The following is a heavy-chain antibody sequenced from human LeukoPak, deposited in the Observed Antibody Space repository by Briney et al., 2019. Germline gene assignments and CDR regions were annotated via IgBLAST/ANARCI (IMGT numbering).Heavy chain of an antibody. CDR1: GASISSGSNY. CDR3: ARETSQKGAHYMDV. D-gene: IGHD3-16*01. CDR2: IYYSAST. V-gene: IGHV4-39*07. Sequence: SETLSLTCSVSGASISSGSNYWGWIRQPPGKTLEWIGSIYYSASTYYNPSLKSRVTISVDTSKNQFSLKLSSVTAADTAVYYCARETSQKGAHYMDVWGKGTTVTISS. J-gene: IGHJ6*03.